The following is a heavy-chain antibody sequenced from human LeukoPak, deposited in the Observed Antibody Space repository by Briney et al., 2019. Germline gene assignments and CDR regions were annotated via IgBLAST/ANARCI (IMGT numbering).Heavy chain of an antibody. J-gene: IGHJ4*02. D-gene: IGHD1-14*01. CDR2: IYYSGST. V-gene: IGHV4-31*03. CDR1: GVSISSGGYY. Sequence: SQTLSLTCTVSGVSISSGGYYWSWIRQHPGKGLEWIGYIYYSGSTYYNPSLKSRVTISVDTSKNQFSLKLSSVTATDTAVYYCASSTGDYFDYWGQGTLVTVSS. CDR3: ASSTGDYFDY.